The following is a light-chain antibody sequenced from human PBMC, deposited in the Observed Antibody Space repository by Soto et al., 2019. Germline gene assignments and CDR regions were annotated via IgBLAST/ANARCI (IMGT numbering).Light chain of an antibody. CDR1: SFNIGSNS. Sequence: QSVLTQPPSASGTPGQRVTISCSGSSFNIGSNSVNWYQHVPGTAHKLLIHSDNQRPSGVSVRFSASKSDTSASLAISGLQSEDEAAYYCAAWDDSLNSPLFGGGTKLTVL. CDR3: AAWDDSLNSPL. CDR2: SDN. J-gene: IGLJ2*01. V-gene: IGLV1-44*01.